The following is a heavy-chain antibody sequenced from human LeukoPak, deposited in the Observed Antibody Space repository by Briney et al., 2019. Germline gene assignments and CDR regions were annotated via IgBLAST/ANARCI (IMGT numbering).Heavy chain of an antibody. D-gene: IGHD7-27*01. J-gene: IGHJ6*04. Sequence: GGFLRLSCAASGFTFNTYAMSWVRQAPGKVLEWVSVIHSVGSTYYADSVKGRFSISRDNSKNTVYLQMNSLRAEDTAVYYCARGSGAMDVWGKGTTVTVSS. CDR3: ARGSGAMDV. CDR2: IHSVGST. V-gene: IGHV3-53*01. CDR1: GFTFNTYA.